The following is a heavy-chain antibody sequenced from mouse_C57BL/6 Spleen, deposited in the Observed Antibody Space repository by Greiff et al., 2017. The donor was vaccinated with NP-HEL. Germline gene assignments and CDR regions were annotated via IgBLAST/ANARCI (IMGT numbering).Heavy chain of an antibody. J-gene: IGHJ3*01. V-gene: IGHV5-9*01. Sequence: EVQLVESGGGLVKPGGSLKLSCAASGFTFSSYTMSWVRQTPEKRLEWVATISGGGGNTYYPDSVKGRFTISRDNAKNTLYLQMSSLRSEDTALYYCARHGYDYDEGFAYWGQGTLVTVSA. CDR1: GFTFSSYT. CDR3: ARHGYDYDEGFAY. D-gene: IGHD2-4*01. CDR2: ISGGGGNT.